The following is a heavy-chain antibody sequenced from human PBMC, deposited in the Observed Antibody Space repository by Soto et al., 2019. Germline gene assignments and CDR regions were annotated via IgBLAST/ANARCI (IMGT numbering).Heavy chain of an antibody. J-gene: IGHJ6*02. D-gene: IGHD2-2*01. CDR3: AASEDIVVVPAAKYYYYYGMDV. CDR1: GFTFTSSA. Sequence: QMQLVQSGPEVKKPGTSVKVSCKASGFTFTSSAVQWVRQARGQRLEWIGWIVVGSGNTNYAQKFQERVTITRDMSTSTAYMELSSLRSEDTAVYYCAASEDIVVVPAAKYYYYYGMDVWGQGPTVTVSS. V-gene: IGHV1-58*01. CDR2: IVVGSGNT.